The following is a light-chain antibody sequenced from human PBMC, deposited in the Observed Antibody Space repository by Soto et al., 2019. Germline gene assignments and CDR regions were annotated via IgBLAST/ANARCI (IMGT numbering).Light chain of an antibody. V-gene: IGLV1-40*01. J-gene: IGLJ3*02. CDR2: ANS. Sequence: QLVLTQPPSVSGAPGQRVTISCTGSSSYIGAGYDVHWYQQLPGTAPKLLIYANSNRPSGVPDRFSGSKSGTSASLAITGLQAEDEADYYCQSSDSSLSGWVFGGGTKLTVL. CDR3: QSSDSSLSGWV. CDR1: SSYIGAGYD.